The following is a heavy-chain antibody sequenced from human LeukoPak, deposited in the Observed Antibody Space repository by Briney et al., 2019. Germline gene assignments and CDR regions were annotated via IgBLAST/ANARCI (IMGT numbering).Heavy chain of an antibody. Sequence: SETLSLTCAVYGGSFSGYYWSWIRQPPGKGLEWIGEIYHSGSTNYNPSLKSRVTISVDKSKNQFSLKLSSVTAADTAVYYCARNVLLWFGELLQPAAFDIWGQGTMVTVSS. V-gene: IGHV4-34*01. J-gene: IGHJ3*02. CDR2: IYHSGST. D-gene: IGHD3-10*01. CDR3: ARNVLLWFGELLQPAAFDI. CDR1: GGSFSGYY.